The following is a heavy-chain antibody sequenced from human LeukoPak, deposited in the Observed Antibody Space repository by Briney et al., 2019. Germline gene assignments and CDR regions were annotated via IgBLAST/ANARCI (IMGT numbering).Heavy chain of an antibody. CDR1: GFTFNSYS. CDR3: ARDRDGSGSYYNVATGWFDP. CDR2: ISSSSSYI. D-gene: IGHD3-10*01. J-gene: IGHJ5*02. Sequence: PGGSLRLSCAASGFTFNSYSMNWVRQAPGKGLEWVSSISSSSSYIYYADSVKGRFTISRDNAKNSLYLQMNSLRAEDTAVYYCARDRDGSGSYYNVATGWFDPWGQGTLVTVSS. V-gene: IGHV3-21*01.